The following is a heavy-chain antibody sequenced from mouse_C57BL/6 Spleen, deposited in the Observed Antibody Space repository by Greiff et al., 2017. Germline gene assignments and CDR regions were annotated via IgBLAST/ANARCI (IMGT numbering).Heavy chain of an antibody. CDR1: GFTFSSYA. D-gene: IGHD2-14*01. CDR2: ISSGGDYI. V-gene: IGHV5-9-1*02. CDR3: TREEAYFRGYFDV. J-gene: IGHJ1*03. Sequence: EVKLVESGEGLVKPGGSLKLSCAASGFTFSSYAMSWVRQTPEKRLEWVAYISSGGDYIYYADTVKGRFTISSDNARNTLYLQMSSLKSEDTAMYYCTREEAYFRGYFDVWGTGTTVTVSS.